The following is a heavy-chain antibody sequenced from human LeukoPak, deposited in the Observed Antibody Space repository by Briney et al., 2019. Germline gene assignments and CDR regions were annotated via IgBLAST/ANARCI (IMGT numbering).Heavy chain of an antibody. Sequence: ASVKVSCKASGYTFTRYGISWVRQAPGQGLEWMGWISAYSGNTQYAQKLQGRVTMTTVTSTSTAYMELRSLRSDDTAVYYCARVYCSGGSCYSGLDAFDIWGQGTMVTVSS. CDR2: ISAYSGNT. V-gene: IGHV1-18*01. CDR1: GYTFTRYG. CDR3: ARVYCSGGSCYSGLDAFDI. J-gene: IGHJ3*02. D-gene: IGHD2-15*01.